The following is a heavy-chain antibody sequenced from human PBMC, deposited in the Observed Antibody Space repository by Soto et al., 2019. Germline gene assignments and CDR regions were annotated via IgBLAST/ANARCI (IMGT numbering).Heavy chain of an antibody. V-gene: IGHV6-1*01. Sequence: SQTLSLTCAISGDSVSSNSAAWNWIRQSPSRGLEWLGRTYYRSKWYNDYAVSVKSRISINPDTSKNQFSLQLNSVTPEDTAVYYCARDSPAAGGIVRFYYGMDVWGQGTTVTVS. CDR1: GDSVSSNSAA. D-gene: IGHD6-13*01. CDR2: TYYRSKWYN. J-gene: IGHJ6*02. CDR3: ARDSPAAGGIVRFYYGMDV.